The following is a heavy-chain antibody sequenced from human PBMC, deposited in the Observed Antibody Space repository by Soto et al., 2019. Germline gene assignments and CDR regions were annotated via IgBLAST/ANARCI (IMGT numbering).Heavy chain of an antibody. J-gene: IGHJ6*02. V-gene: IGHV1-2*04. CDR2: INPNSGGT. Sequence: QVPLVQSGAEVKKPGASVKVSCKASGYTFTGYYMHWVRQAPGQGLEWMGWINPNSGGTNYAQKFQGWVTMTRDTSISTAYMELSRLRSDDTAVYYCAREGMYYDFWSGYYGRRYYYYGMDVWGQGTTVTVSS. CDR3: AREGMYYDFWSGYYGRRYYYYGMDV. D-gene: IGHD3-3*01. CDR1: GYTFTGYY.